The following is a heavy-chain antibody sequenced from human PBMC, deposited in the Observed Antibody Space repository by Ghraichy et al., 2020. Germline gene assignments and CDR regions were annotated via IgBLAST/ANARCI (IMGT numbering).Heavy chain of an antibody. J-gene: IGHJ4*02. CDR1: GGSISSYY. CDR3: ARDPLGGFVDY. V-gene: IGHV4-59*01. CDR2: IYYSGST. D-gene: IGHD4-23*01. Sequence: ESLNISCTVSGGSISSYYWSWIRQPPGKGLEWIGYIYYSGSTNYNPSLKSRVTISVDTSKNQFSLKLSSVTAADTAVYYCARDPLGGFVDYWGQGTLVTVSS.